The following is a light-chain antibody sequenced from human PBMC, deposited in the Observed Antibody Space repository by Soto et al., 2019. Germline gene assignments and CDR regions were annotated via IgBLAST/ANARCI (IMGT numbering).Light chain of an antibody. Sequence: EIVLTQSPGTLSLSPGERATLSCMASQSVSSSYLAWYQQKPGQSPRLLIYGASSRATGIPDRFSGSGSGTDFTLTISRLEPEDFAVYYCPQYGSSLFTFGPGTKVDIK. CDR3: PQYGSSLFT. J-gene: IGKJ3*01. CDR1: QSVSSSY. CDR2: GAS. V-gene: IGKV3-20*01.